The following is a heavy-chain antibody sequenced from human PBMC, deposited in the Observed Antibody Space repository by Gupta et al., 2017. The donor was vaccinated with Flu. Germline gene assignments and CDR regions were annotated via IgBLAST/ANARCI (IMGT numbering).Heavy chain of an antibody. CDR2: IGTAGDT. CDR1: GFTFSSYD. J-gene: IGHJ4*02. V-gene: IGHV3-13*04. CDR3: ARGRSRTGTTPPYYFDY. D-gene: IGHD1-7*01. Sequence: EVQLVASGGGLVQPGGSLRLSCAASGFTFSSYDMHWVRQATGKGLEWVSAIGTAGDTYYPGNVNGRFTISRENAKNSLYLQMNSLRAGDTAVYYCARGRSRTGTTPPYYFDYWCQGTLVTVSS.